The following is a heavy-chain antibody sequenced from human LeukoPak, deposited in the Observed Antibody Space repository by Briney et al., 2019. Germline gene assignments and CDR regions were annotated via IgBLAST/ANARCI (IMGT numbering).Heavy chain of an antibody. V-gene: IGHV3-23*01. Sequence: PGGSLRLSCAASGFTFSNAWMSWVRQAPGKGLEWVSAISGSGGSTYYADSVKGRFTISRDNSKNTLYLQMNSLRAEDTAVYYCAKIWHYERDAFDIWGQGTMVTVSS. CDR2: ISGSGGST. J-gene: IGHJ3*02. D-gene: IGHD3-3*01. CDR1: GFTFSNAW. CDR3: AKIWHYERDAFDI.